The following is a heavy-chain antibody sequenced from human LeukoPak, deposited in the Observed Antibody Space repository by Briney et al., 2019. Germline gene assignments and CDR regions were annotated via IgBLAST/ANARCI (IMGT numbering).Heavy chain of an antibody. V-gene: IGHV4-34*01. Sequence: SETLSLTCAVYGGSFSGYYWSWIRQPPGKGLEWIGEINHSGSTNYNPSLKSRVTISVDTSKNQFSLKLSSVTAADTAVYYCARDLWGSEDYWGQGTLVTVSS. D-gene: IGHD3-10*01. J-gene: IGHJ4*02. CDR3: ARDLWGSEDY. CDR1: GGSFSGYY. CDR2: INHSGST.